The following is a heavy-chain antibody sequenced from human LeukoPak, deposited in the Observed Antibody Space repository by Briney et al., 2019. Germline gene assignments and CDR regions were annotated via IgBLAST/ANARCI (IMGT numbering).Heavy chain of an antibody. CDR3: ARDWVAAAGHYSGMDV. V-gene: IGHV1-18*01. Sequence: ASVTVSCMASAYTFTSDATSCVRQAPRHRLDWLAWISAYNGNTNYAHTLQVIVTITTDTSTRTPYTELTSLRSDDTAVSYCARDWVAAAGHYSGMDVWGQGTTVTVSS. D-gene: IGHD6-13*01. J-gene: IGHJ6*02. CDR1: AYTFTSDA. CDR2: ISAYNGNT.